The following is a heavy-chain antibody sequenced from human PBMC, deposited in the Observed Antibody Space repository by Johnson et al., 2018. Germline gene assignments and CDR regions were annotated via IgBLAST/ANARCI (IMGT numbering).Heavy chain of an antibody. CDR3: ARESFSATPPGNDGFDI. J-gene: IGHJ3*02. CDR1: GVSLSMYQ. CDR2: IYESGRT. Sequence: QVQLQESGPGLVKPSETLSLICTVSGVSLSMYQWDWIRQPPGKGLAWIGVIYESGRTRYNPSLNSRVTMSKDASKNQFSLRLDSVTGADTAVYSGARESFSATPPGNDGFDIWGQGTRVMVST. D-gene: IGHD1-14*01. V-gene: IGHV4-59*01.